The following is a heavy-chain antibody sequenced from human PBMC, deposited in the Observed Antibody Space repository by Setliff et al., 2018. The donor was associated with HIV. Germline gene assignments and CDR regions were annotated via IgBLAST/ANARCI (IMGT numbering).Heavy chain of an antibody. CDR2: ISGYNGNT. D-gene: IGHD6-19*01. V-gene: IGHV1-18*01. J-gene: IGHJ3*02. Sequence: ASVKVSCKASGDTNPSDAISWVRQAPGQGLEWMGWISGYNGNTKYAQNMRGRVTMTTGTSTTTAYMELRSLRSDDTAVYYCATITVAGTGAFDIWGQGTMVTVSS. CDR1: GDTNPSDA. CDR3: ATITVAGTGAFDI.